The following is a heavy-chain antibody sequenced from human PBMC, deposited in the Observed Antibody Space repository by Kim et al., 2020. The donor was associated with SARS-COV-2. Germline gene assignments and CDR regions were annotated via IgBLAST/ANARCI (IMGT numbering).Heavy chain of an antibody. J-gene: IGHJ5*02. D-gene: IGHD2-15*01. CDR3: AREARGYCSGGSCYGA. Sequence: SLKSRVTRSVDTSKNQFSLKLSSVTAADTAVYYCAREARGYCSGGSCYGAWGQGTLVTVSS. V-gene: IGHV4-31*02.